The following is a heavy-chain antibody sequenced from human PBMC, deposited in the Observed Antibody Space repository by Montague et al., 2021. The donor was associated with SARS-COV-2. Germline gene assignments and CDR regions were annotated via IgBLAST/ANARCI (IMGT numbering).Heavy chain of an antibody. CDR2: IYYSGST. CDR1: GGSISSGGYY. D-gene: IGHD3-3*01. Sequence: TLSLTCTVSGGSISSGGYYWSWIRQHPGKGLEWIGFIYYSGSTYYNPSLKSRVTISVDTSKNQFSLKLSSVTAADTAVYYCARDPINRITIFGVVTRGWYFDLWGRGTLVTASS. V-gene: IGHV4-31*03. J-gene: IGHJ2*01. CDR3: ARDPINRITIFGVVTRGWYFDL.